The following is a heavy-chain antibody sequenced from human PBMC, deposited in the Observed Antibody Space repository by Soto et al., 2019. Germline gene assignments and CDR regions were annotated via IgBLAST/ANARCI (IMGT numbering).Heavy chain of an antibody. J-gene: IGHJ4*02. CDR1: GFTFSSYA. D-gene: IGHD3-16*02. CDR2: LSGGGGST. V-gene: IGHV3-23*01. CDR3: AKSPGGYDYIWGSYPPRGYFDY. Sequence: GGSLRLSCAASGFTFSSYAMNWVRQAPGKGPEWVSALSGGGGSTYYTDSVKGRFTISRDNSKNTLYLQMNSLRAEDTALYYCAKSPGGYDYIWGSYPPRGYFDYWGQGTLVTVSS.